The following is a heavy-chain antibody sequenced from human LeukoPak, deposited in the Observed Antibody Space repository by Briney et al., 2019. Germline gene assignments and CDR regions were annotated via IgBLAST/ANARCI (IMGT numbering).Heavy chain of an antibody. D-gene: IGHD2-2*01. Sequence: SETLSLTCTVSGSSISSYYWSWIRQPPGKGLEWIGYIYYSGSTNYNPSLKSRVTISVDTSKNQFSLKLSSVTAADTAVYYCARPTTYCSITSCYVDGFDIWGQGTMVTVSS. V-gene: IGHV4-59*01. CDR2: IYYSGST. CDR1: GSSISSYY. CDR3: ARPTTYCSITSCYVDGFDI. J-gene: IGHJ3*02.